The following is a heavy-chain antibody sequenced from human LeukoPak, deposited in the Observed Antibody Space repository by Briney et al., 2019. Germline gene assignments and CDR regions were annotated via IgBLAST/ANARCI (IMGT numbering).Heavy chain of an antibody. CDR1: GFTFSSYG. V-gene: IGHV3-9*01. D-gene: IGHD3-9*01. Sequence: GGSLRLSCAASGFTFSSYGMHWVRQAPGKGLEWVSGISWNSGSIGYADSVKGRFTISRDNAKNSLYLQMNSLRAEDTALYYCAKGYYDILNPNWFDPWGQGTLVTVSS. CDR3: AKGYYDILNPNWFDP. CDR2: ISWNSGSI. J-gene: IGHJ5*02.